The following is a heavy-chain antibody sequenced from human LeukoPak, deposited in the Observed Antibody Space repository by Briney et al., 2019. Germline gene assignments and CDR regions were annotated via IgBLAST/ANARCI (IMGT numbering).Heavy chain of an antibody. V-gene: IGHV3-15*01. CDR3: TSQEYCSGGSCYEFDY. D-gene: IGHD2-15*01. Sequence: GGSLRLSCAASGFTFSSYGMSWVRQAPGKGLEWVGRIKSKTDGGTTDYAAPVKGRFTISRDDSKNTLYLQMNSLKTEDTAVYYCTSQEYCSGGSCYEFDYWGQGTLVTVSS. CDR2: IKSKTDGGTT. J-gene: IGHJ4*02. CDR1: GFTFSSYG.